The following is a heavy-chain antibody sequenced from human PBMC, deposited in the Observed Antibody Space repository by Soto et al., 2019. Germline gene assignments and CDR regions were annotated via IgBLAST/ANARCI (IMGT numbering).Heavy chain of an antibody. CDR2: ISTSGSYT. CDR3: ARDLCGNNGYSRYYFYAMDV. V-gene: IGHV3-11*06. D-gene: IGHD2-21*02. CDR1: RFTFSDYY. J-gene: IGHJ6*02. Sequence: QVQLVESGGGLVKPGGSLRLSCAASRFTFSDYYMSWIRQAPGKGLEWISDISTSGSYTNYADSVKGRFTISRDNAKNELYLQMNSLRADDTAVYYCARDLCGNNGYSRYYFYAMDVWVQGTTVTVCS.